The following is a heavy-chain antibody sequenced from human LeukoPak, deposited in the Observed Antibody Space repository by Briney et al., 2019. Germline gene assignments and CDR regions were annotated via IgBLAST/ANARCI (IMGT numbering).Heavy chain of an antibody. D-gene: IGHD2-15*01. CDR3: AKVLNVVVVAATGIDY. J-gene: IGHJ4*02. CDR2: ISASGGST. Sequence: PGGSLRLSCAASGFTFSSYGMSWVRHAPGKGLEWVSVISASGGSTYYADSVKGRFTISRDNSKNTLDLQMNSLRAEDTAVYYCAKVLNVVVVAATGIDYWGQGTLVTVSS. V-gene: IGHV3-23*01. CDR1: GFTFSSYG.